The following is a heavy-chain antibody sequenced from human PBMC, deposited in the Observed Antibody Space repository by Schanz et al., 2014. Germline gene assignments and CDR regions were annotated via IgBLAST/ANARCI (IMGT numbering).Heavy chain of an antibody. CDR3: AREGEWGYDPPRH. CDR2: ISSSGNRA. CDR1: GLTFDIYA. D-gene: IGHD5-12*01. V-gene: IGHV3-23*04. J-gene: IGHJ4*02. Sequence: LAESGGSLVQPGGSLRLSCAASGLTFDIYAMSWVRQAPGKGLEWVSGISSSGNRAYYADSVKGRFTISRDNSQNTLYLQMNSLRAEDTALYYCAREGEWGYDPPRHWGQGTLVTVSS.